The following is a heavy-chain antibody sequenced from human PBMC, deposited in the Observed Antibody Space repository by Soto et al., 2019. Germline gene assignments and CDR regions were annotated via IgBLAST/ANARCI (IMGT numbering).Heavy chain of an antibody. Sequence: EVQLVESGGGLVQPGGSLRLSCAASGFTFSSYSMNWVRQAPGKWLAWVSYISSSSSTIYYADSVKGRFTISRDNAKHSLSLQMNSVRDEATAVYYSAREGGNLNWFGPWGQGTVVTVSS. J-gene: IGHJ5*02. D-gene: IGHD1-1*01. CDR2: ISSSSSTI. CDR1: GFTFSSYS. V-gene: IGHV3-48*02. CDR3: AREGGNLNWFGP.